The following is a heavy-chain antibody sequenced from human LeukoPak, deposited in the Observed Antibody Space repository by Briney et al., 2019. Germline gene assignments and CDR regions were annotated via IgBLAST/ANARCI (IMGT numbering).Heavy chain of an antibody. J-gene: IGHJ4*02. CDR1: GFTFSTYW. CDR2: ITSSGTYI. Sequence: PGGSLRLSCAASGFTFSTYWMHWVRQAPGKGLEWVSSITSSGTYIYYADSLKGRFTISRDNAKNSLYLQMNSLRAEDTAMYYCATGEGGFDYWGQGTLVTVSS. D-gene: IGHD1-26*01. CDR3: ATGEGGFDY. V-gene: IGHV3-21*01.